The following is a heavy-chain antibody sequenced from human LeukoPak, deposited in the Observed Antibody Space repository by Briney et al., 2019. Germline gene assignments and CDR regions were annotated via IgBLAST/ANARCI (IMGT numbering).Heavy chain of an antibody. CDR3: ARVIKDVVGGYDLLYYYYGMDV. D-gene: IGHD5-12*01. J-gene: IGHJ6*04. CDR1: GGTFSSYA. Sequence: SVKVSCKASGGTFSSYAISWVRQAPGQGLEWMGGIIPIFGTANYAQKFQGGVTITADKSTSTAYMELSSLRSEDTAVYYCARVIKDVVGGYDLLYYYYGMDVWGKGTTVTVSS. CDR2: IIPIFGTA. V-gene: IGHV1-69*06.